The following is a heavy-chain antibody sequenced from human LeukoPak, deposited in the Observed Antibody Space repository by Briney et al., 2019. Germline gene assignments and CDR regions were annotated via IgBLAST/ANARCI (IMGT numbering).Heavy chain of an antibody. J-gene: IGHJ4*02. D-gene: IGHD2-15*01. V-gene: IGHV4-59*10. CDR3: ARGQSFLGGPTYYFDY. Sequence: SETLSLTCAVYGKSLRGYFWNWIRQAPGKGLEWIGRIYTSGSTNYNPSLKSRVTMSVDTSKNQFSLKLSSVTAADTAVYYCARGQSFLGGPTYYFDYWGQGTLVTVSS. CDR1: GKSLRGYF. CDR2: IYTSGST.